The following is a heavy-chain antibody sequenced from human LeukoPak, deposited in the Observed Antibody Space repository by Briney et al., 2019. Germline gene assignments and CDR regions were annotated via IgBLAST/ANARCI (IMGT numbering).Heavy chain of an antibody. J-gene: IGHJ4*02. CDR3: TKPFHYYNSGRFYFDY. V-gene: IGHV3-9*01. CDR1: GFTFDDYA. Sequence: GGSLRLSCAASGFTFDDYAMHWVRQAPGKGLEWVSGISWNSGSIGYADSVKGRFTISRDNSKNSLYLHMDSLRTEDTALYYCTKPFHYYNSGRFYFDYWGQGTLVTVSS. CDR2: ISWNSGSI. D-gene: IGHD3-10*01.